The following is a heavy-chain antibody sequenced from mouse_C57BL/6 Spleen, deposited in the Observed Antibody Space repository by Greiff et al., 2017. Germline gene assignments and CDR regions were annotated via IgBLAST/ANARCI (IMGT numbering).Heavy chain of an antibody. CDR3: ARGRTVDY. Sequence: VQLQQSGPELVKPGASVKISCKASGYTFTDYYMNWVKQSHGKSLEWIGDINPNNGGTSYNQKFKGKATLTVDKSSSTAYMELRSLTSEDSAVYYCARGRTVDYRGQGTTLTVSS. CDR2: INPNNGGT. CDR1: GYTFTDYY. V-gene: IGHV1-26*01. J-gene: IGHJ2*01.